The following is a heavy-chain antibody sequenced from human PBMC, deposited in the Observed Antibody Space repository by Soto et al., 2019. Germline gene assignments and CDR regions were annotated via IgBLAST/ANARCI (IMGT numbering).Heavy chain of an antibody. Sequence: GGSLRLSCAASGFTFSSYAMGWVRQAPGKGLAWVSSISGRAGRTYYADSVEGRLTISRDNSQNTVYLQLNNLTAEDTAIYYCSRQDYHSGWPYVAYWGQGTVVTVSS. J-gene: IGHJ4*02. CDR2: ISGRAGRT. V-gene: IGHV3-23*01. CDR3: SRQDYHSGWPYVAY. CDR1: GFTFSSYA. D-gene: IGHD6-19*01.